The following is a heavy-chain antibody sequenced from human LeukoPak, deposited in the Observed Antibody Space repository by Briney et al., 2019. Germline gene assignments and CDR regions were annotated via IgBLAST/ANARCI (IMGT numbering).Heavy chain of an antibody. D-gene: IGHD3-22*01. CDR3: ARATDSSGYYYFFDY. Sequence: GGSLRLSCAASGFTFSSYAMHWVRQAPGKGLEWVAVISYDGSNKYYADSVKGRFTISRDNSKNTLYLQMNSLRAEDTAVYYCARATDSSGYYYFFDYWGQGTLVTVSS. CDR2: ISYDGSNK. V-gene: IGHV3-30-3*01. CDR1: GFTFSSYA. J-gene: IGHJ4*02.